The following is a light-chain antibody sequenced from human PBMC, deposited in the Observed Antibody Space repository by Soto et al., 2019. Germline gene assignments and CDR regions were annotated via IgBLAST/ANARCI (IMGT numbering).Light chain of an antibody. Sequence: EIVLTQSPATLSLSPGESATLACRASQSVSSYFAWYQQKPGQAPRLLIYDASNRATGIPARFSGSGSGTDFTLTISSLEPEDFAVYYCQQRSNWPRTFGQGTKVDI. V-gene: IGKV3-11*01. J-gene: IGKJ1*01. CDR2: DAS. CDR3: QQRSNWPRT. CDR1: QSVSSY.